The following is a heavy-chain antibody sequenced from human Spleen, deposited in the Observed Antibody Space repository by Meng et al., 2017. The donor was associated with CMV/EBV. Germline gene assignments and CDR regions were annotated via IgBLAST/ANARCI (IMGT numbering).Heavy chain of an antibody. CDR1: GGSFNDYY. CDR2: INHSGST. V-gene: IGHV4-34*01. J-gene: IGHJ4*02. Sequence: SQTLSLTCAVYGGSFNDYYWSWIRQPPGKGLEWIGEINHSGSTNYNPSLKSRVTISADTSKNQFSLKLGSVTAADTAVYYCARGRGVVVVPAATPGRGVFDYWGQGTLVTVSS. CDR3: ARGRGVVVVPAATPGRGVFDY. D-gene: IGHD2-2*01.